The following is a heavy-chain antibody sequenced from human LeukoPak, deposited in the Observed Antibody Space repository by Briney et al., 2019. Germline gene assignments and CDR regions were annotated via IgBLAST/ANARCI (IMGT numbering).Heavy chain of an antibody. CDR3: ARDGSIRGYYYGMDV. J-gene: IGHJ6*02. Sequence: SETLSLTCAVSGGSISSGGYSWSWIRQPPGKGLEWIGYIYHSGSTYYNPSLKSRVTISVDRSKNQFSLKLSSVAAADTAVYYCARDGSIRGYYYGMDVWGQGTTVTVSS. CDR1: GGSISSGGYS. V-gene: IGHV4-30-2*01. CDR2: IYHSGST. D-gene: IGHD1-26*01.